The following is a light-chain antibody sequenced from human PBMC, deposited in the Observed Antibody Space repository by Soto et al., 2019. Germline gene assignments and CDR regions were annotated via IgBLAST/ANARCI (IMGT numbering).Light chain of an antibody. J-gene: IGKJ4*01. CDR3: QQSNSTPPT. CDR2: AAS. V-gene: IGKV1-39*01. CDR1: QSISNS. Sequence: DIQMTQPPSSLSASVGDRVTITCPASQSISNSLNWYQQKPGKAPKLLIYAASSLQSGVPSRFSGSGSGTDFTLTISSLQPEDFATYYCQQSNSTPPTFGGGTKV.